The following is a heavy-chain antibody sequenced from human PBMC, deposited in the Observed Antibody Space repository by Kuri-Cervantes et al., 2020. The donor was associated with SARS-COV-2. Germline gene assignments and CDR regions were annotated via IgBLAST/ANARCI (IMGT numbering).Heavy chain of an antibody. CDR3: ARDRGKRIFGVVIINAFDI. Sequence: SETLSLTCTVSGGSISSYYWSCIRQPPGKGLEWIGYIYYSGGTYYNPSLKSRVTISVDTSKNQFSLKLSSVTAADTAVYYCARDRGKRIFGVVIINAFDICGQAI. D-gene: IGHD3-3*01. J-gene: IGHJ3*02. CDR2: IYYSGGT. V-gene: IGHV4-59*12. CDR1: GGSISSYY.